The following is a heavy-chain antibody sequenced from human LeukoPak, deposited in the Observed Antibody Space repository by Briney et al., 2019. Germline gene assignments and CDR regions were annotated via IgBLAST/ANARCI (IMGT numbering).Heavy chain of an antibody. Sequence: PGGSLRLSCAASGFTFSSYGMHWVRQAPGKGLEWVAFIRYDGSNKYYADSVKGRFTICRDNSKNTLYLQMNSLRAENTAVYYCAKEDLGHYDILTGSPLGWGQGTMVTVSS. CDR3: AKEDLGHYDILTGSPLG. V-gene: IGHV3-30*02. J-gene: IGHJ3*01. CDR2: IRYDGSNK. CDR1: GFTFSSYG. D-gene: IGHD3-9*01.